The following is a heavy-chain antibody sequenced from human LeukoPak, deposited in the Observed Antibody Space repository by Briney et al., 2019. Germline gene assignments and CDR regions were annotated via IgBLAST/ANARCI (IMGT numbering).Heavy chain of an antibody. J-gene: IGHJ4*02. CDR2: IYSGVST. Sequence: GGSLRLSCAASGFTVSSNYMNWVRQAPGKGLEWVSGIYSGVSTYYADSVKGRFTISRDNSKNTLFLQMNSLRAEDTAVYYCARASGSYDYWGQGTLVTVSS. CDR3: ARASGSYDY. V-gene: IGHV3-53*01. D-gene: IGHD1-26*01. CDR1: GFTVSSNY.